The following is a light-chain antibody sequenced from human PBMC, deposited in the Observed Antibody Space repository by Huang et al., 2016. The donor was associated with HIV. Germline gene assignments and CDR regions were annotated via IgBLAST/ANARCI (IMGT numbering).Light chain of an antibody. CDR1: QSVSNY. CDR2: DAS. J-gene: IGKJ4*01. V-gene: IGKV3-11*01. Sequence: EIVLTQSPATLSLSPGESATLSCRASQSVSNYLAWYQHKPGQAPRLLIYDASKRATDIPARFSGSGSGTDFTLTISSLEPEDFAVYYCQQRSNWPPATFGGGTKVEIK. CDR3: QQRSNWPPAT.